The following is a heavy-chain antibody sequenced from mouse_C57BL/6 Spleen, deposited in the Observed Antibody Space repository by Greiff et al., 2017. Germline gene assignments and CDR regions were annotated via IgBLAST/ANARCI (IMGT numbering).Heavy chain of an antibody. CDR2: IDPANGNT. CDR3: ASLLRRDYYYAMDY. Sequence: EVQLQQSVAELVRPGASVKLSCTASGFHIKNTYMHWVKQRPEQGLEWIGRIDPANGNTKYAPKFQGKATITADTSSNTAYLQLSSLTSEDTAIYYCASLLRRDYYYAMDYWGQGTSVTVSS. CDR1: GFHIKNTY. V-gene: IGHV14-3*01. D-gene: IGHD1-1*01. J-gene: IGHJ4*01.